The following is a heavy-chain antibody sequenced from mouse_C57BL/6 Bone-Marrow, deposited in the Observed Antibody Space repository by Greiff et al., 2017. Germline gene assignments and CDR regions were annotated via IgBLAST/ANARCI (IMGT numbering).Heavy chain of an antibody. CDR1: GFTFSDYY. CDR3: ARQLRLRGAY. Sequence: EVKLVESGGGLVQPGGSLKLSCAASGFTFSDYYMYWVRQTPEKRLEWVAYISNGGGSTYYPDTVKGRFTISRDNAKNTLYLQMSRLKSEDTAMYYCARQLRLRGAYWGQGTLVTVSA. D-gene: IGHD3-2*02. V-gene: IGHV5-12*01. J-gene: IGHJ3*01. CDR2: ISNGGGST.